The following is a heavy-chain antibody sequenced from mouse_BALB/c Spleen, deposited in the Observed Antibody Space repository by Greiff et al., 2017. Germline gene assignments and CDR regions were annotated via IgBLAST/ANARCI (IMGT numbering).Heavy chain of an antibody. CDR1: GFTFTDYY. J-gene: IGHJ2*01. Sequence: EVKLVESGGGLVQPGGSLRLSCATSGFTFTDYYMSWVRQPPGKALEWLGFIRNKANGYTTEYSASVKGRFTISRDNSQSILYLQMNTLRAEDSATYYCARDIGYGSLYFDYWGQGTTLTVSS. CDR3: ARDIGYGSLYFDY. V-gene: IGHV7-3*02. D-gene: IGHD1-2*01. CDR2: IRNKANGYTT.